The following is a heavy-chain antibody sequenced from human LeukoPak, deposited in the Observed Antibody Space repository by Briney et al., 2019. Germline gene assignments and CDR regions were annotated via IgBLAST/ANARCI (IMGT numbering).Heavy chain of an antibody. CDR2: IYHSGST. J-gene: IGHJ3*02. D-gene: IGHD1-26*01. CDR1: GGSISSGGYY. Sequence: SQTLSLTCTVSGGSISSGGYYWSWIRQPPGKGLEWIGYIYHSGSTYYNPSLKSRVTISVDRSKNQFSLKLSSVTAADTAVYYCARWEQKDAFDIWGQGTMVTVSS. V-gene: IGHV4-30-2*01. CDR3: ARWEQKDAFDI.